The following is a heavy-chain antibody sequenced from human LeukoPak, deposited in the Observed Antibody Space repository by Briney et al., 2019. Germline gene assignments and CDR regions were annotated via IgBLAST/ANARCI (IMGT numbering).Heavy chain of an antibody. J-gene: IGHJ4*02. Sequence: PGGSLRLSCAASRFTFSSYWMTWVRQAPGQGLEWVANIKQDGSEKYYVDSVKGRFTISRDNAKNSLYLQMDSLRAEDTAVYYCARGAYCSGTSCYYSLVSDYWGQGTLVTVSS. CDR1: RFTFSSYW. CDR2: IKQDGSEK. D-gene: IGHD2-2*01. V-gene: IGHV3-7*04. CDR3: ARGAYCSGTSCYYSLVSDY.